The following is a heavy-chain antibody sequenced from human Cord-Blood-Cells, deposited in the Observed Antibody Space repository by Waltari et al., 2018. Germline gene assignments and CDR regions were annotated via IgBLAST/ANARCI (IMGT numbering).Heavy chain of an antibody. CDR3: ATEIKYSSSSGFDY. Sequence: EVQLVESGGGLVQPGRSLRLSCAASGFTFDDYAMHWVRQAPGKGLEWVSGISWNSGSIGYADSVKGRFTISRDNAKNSLYLQMNSLRAEYTALYYCATEIKYSSSSGFDYWGQGTLVTVSS. D-gene: IGHD6-6*01. J-gene: IGHJ4*02. CDR2: ISWNSGSI. V-gene: IGHV3-9*01. CDR1: GFTFDDYA.